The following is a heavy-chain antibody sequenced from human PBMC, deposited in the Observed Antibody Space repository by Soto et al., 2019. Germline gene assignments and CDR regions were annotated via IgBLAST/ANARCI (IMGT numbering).Heavy chain of an antibody. CDR1: GYTFTGYY. D-gene: IGHD3-16*01. CDR2: INPNSGGT. V-gene: IGHV1-2*02. CDR3: AIVYGGISSLYYYGMDV. Sequence: QVQLVQSGAEVKKPGASVKVSCKASGYTFTGYYMHWVRQAPGQGLEWMGWINPNSGGTNYAQKFLGRVPMTGDTSLSTAYMELSRLRYADTAVYYCAIVYGGISSLYYYGMDVWVQGSTVTVS. J-gene: IGHJ6*02.